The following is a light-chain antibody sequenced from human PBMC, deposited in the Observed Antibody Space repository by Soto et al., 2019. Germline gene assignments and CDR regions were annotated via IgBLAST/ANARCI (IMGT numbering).Light chain of an antibody. J-gene: IGLJ3*02. V-gene: IGLV2-8*01. Sequence: QSVLTQPPSASGSPGQSVTISCTGTSSDVGGYNYVSWYQQHPGKAPKLMIYEVSKRPSGVPDSFSGSKSGNTASLTVSGLRAEDEADYYGSSYAGSNWVFGGGTKLTVL. CDR3: SSYAGSNWV. CDR2: EVS. CDR1: SSDVGGYNY.